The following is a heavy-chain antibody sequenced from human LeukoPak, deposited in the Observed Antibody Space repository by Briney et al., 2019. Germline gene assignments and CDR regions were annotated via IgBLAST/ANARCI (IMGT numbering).Heavy chain of an antibody. CDR1: GFTFSSYS. D-gene: IGHD6-13*01. CDR3: VRAAYSSSWYSTMNFDY. J-gene: IGHJ4*02. Sequence: PGGSLRLSCAAFGFTFSSYSMNWVRQAPGKGLEWVSSISSSSSYIYYADSVKGRFTISRDNAKNSLYLQMNGLRAEDTAVYYCVRAAYSSSWYSTMNFDYWGQGTLVTVSS. CDR2: ISSSSSYI. V-gene: IGHV3-21*01.